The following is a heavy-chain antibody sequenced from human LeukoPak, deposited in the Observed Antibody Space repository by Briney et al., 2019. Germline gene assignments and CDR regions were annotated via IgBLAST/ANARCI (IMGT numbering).Heavy chain of an antibody. D-gene: IGHD3-22*01. V-gene: IGHV4-30-4*01. CDR1: GGSISSGDYY. Sequence: SETLSLTCTVSGGSISSGDYYWSWTRQPPGKGLEWIGYIYYSGSTYYNPSLKSRVTISVDTSKNQFSLKLSSVTAADTAVYYCARAGSYYDSSGYYPPVSYFDYWGQGTLVTVSS. J-gene: IGHJ4*02. CDR3: ARAGSYYDSSGYYPPVSYFDY. CDR2: IYYSGST.